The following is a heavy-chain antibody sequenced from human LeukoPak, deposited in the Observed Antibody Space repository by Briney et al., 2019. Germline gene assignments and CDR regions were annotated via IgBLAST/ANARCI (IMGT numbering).Heavy chain of an antibody. CDR1: GGSISSYY. D-gene: IGHD3-22*01. J-gene: IGHJ5*02. CDR2: IYYSGST. Sequence: PSETLSLACPVSGGSISSYYWSWIRQPPGKGLEWIGYIYYSGSTNYNPSLKSRVTISVDTSKNQFSLKLSSVTAADTAVYYCARDQDSSGYYYGFDPWGQGTLVTVSS. V-gene: IGHV4-59*01. CDR3: ARDQDSSGYYYGFDP.